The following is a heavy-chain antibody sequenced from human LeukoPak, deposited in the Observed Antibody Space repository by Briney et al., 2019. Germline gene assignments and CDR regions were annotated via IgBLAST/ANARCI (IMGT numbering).Heavy chain of an antibody. Sequence: GRSLRLSCAASGFTFDDYAMHWVRQAPGKGLEWVSSISSSSSYIYYADSVKGRFTISRDNAKNSLYLQMNSLRAEDTAVYYCARDYSGYDGAFDIWGQGTMVTVSS. J-gene: IGHJ3*02. V-gene: IGHV3-21*01. D-gene: IGHD5-12*01. CDR2: ISSSSSYI. CDR3: ARDYSGYDGAFDI. CDR1: GFTFDDYA.